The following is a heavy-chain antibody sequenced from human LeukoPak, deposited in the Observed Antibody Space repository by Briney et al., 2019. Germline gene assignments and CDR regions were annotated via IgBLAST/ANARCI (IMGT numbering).Heavy chain of an antibody. CDR2: ISGSSTYI. CDR1: GFTFSSYS. V-gene: IGHV3-21*01. Sequence: GGSLRLSCAASGFTFSSYSMNWVHQAPGKGLEWVSSISGSSTYIYYADSVKGRFTISRDNAKNSLFLEMNSLAAEDTAVYYCARYISWWDVWGKGTTVTISS. D-gene: IGHD6-13*01. J-gene: IGHJ6*04. CDR3: ARYISWWDV.